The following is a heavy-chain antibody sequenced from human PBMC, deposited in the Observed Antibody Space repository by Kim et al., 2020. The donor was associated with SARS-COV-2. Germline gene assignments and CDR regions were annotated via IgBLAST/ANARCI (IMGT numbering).Heavy chain of an antibody. Sequence: GGSLRLSCAASGFTFGDYAMHWVRQAPGKGLEWVSGISWNSGSIGYADSVKGRFTISRDNAKNSLYLQMNSLRAEDTALYYCAKGWFGELFLYYFDYWGQGTLVTVSS. J-gene: IGHJ4*02. D-gene: IGHD3-10*01. CDR1: GFTFGDYA. V-gene: IGHV3-9*01. CDR2: ISWNSGSI. CDR3: AKGWFGELFLYYFDY.